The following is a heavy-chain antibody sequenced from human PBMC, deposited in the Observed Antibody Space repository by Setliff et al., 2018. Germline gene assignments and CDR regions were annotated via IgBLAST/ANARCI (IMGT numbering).Heavy chain of an antibody. J-gene: IGHJ4*02. V-gene: IGHV3-49*04. CDR1: GFTFGDYA. D-gene: IGHD3-22*01. CDR2: IRSKAYGGTT. CDR3: TRGAYDSSGYGFARPSYYFDY. Sequence: PGGSLRLSCTASGFTFGDYAMSWVRQAPGKGLEWVGFIRSKAYGGTTEYAASVKGRFTISRDDSKSIAYLQMNSLKTEDTAVYYCTRGAYDSSGYGFARPSYYFDYWGQGTLVTVSS.